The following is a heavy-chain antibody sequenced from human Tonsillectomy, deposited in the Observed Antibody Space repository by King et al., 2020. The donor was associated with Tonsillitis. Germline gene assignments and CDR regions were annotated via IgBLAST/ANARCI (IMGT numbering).Heavy chain of an antibody. CDR3: AKDLKPFGSGGYRGGNAFDI. J-gene: IGHJ3*02. CDR1: GFTFSRYW. V-gene: IGHV3-7*01. CDR2: IKQDGSEK. Sequence: VQLVESGGGLVQPGGSLRLSCAASGFTFSRYWMSWVRQAPGKGLEWVANIKQDGSEKHYVDSVKGRFTISRDNAKNSLSLQMNSLRAEDTAVYFCAKDLKPFGSGGYRGGNAFDIWGQGTMVTVSS. D-gene: IGHD3-10*01.